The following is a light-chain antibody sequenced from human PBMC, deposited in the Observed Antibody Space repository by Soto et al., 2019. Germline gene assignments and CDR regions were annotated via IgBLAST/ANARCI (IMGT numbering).Light chain of an antibody. CDR3: HQYNNWPPWT. CDR1: QSISSS. Sequence: ETVMTQSPATLSVSPGERVTLSCRASQSISSSLAWYQQKPGQSPRLLIYGASTRATGIPARFTGSGSGTEFTLTISSLQSEDFAVYYCHQYNNWPPWTFGQGTKVDIK. CDR2: GAS. V-gene: IGKV3-15*01. J-gene: IGKJ1*01.